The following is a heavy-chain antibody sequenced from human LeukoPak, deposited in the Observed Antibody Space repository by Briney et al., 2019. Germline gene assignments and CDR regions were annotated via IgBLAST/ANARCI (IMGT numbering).Heavy chain of an antibody. CDR2: IYYSGST. CDR1: GGSMRSYY. V-gene: IGHV4-59*07. CDR3: ARTEVEVYSSGGNWFDP. J-gene: IGHJ5*02. Sequence: NPSDTLSLTCTVCGGSMRSYYWSWTRQPPGKGLEWIGYIYYSGSTNYNPSLKSRVTISVDTSKNQFSLKLSSVTAADTAVYYCARTEVEVYSSGGNWFDPWRQGTLVTVSS. D-gene: IGHD6-19*01.